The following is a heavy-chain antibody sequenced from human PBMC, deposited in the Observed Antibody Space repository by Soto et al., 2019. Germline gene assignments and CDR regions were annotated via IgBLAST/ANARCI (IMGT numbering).Heavy chain of an antibody. CDR2: IYPGDLDT. V-gene: IGHV5-51*01. CDR3: ARLSYPTRYYYYVMDV. D-gene: IGHD3-9*01. J-gene: IGHJ6*02. CDR1: GYSFSTYW. Sequence: PGESLKISCKGSGYSFSTYWIGWVRQMPGRGLEWMGIIYPGDLDTRYSPSFQGQVTISADKSISSAYLQWNSLKASDTAMYYCARLSYPTRYYYYVMDVWGQGTAVAVSS.